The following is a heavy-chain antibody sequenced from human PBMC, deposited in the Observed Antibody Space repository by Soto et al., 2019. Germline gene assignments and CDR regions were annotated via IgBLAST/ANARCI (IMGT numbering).Heavy chain of an antibody. V-gene: IGHV3-48*03. J-gene: IGHJ3*02. CDR3: ARDQGDAFDI. Sequence: SXRLSCAASGFTXSSYERDWVRQAPGKGLEWVSYISSSVNTIYYADSVKGRFTISRVNAKSSLYLQMYSLRAEDTAVYYCARDQGDAFDIWGQGTMGTVSS. CDR1: GFTXSSYE. CDR2: ISSSVNTI.